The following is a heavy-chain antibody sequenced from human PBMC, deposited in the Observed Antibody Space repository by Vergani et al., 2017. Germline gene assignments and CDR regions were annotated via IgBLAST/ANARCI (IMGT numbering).Heavy chain of an antibody. Sequence: QVQLQESGPGLVKPSETLSLTCTVSGGSVSSGNFYWSWIRQPAGKGLEWIGHIYYSGNTNYNPSLKSRVTISVDTSKNQFSLKLSSVTAADMAVYFCASRYCSTNSCSGFDYWGQGTLVTVSS. J-gene: IGHJ4*02. CDR3: ASRYCSTNSCSGFDY. V-gene: IGHV4-61*10. CDR2: IYYSGNT. CDR1: GGSVSSGNFY. D-gene: IGHD2-2*01.